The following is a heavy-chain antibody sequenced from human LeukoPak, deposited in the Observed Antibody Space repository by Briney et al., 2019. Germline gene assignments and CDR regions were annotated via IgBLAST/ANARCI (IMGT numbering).Heavy chain of an antibody. CDR2: INSAGINT. J-gene: IGHJ5*02. Sequence: GGSLRLSCAASGFTFSNYWMHWVRQAPGPGLVWVSRINSAGINTSYADSVKGRFTISRDNAKNTLNLQMNSLRAEDTAVYYCARDLGQYYGTSDNWFDPWGQGTLVTVSS. D-gene: IGHD3-10*01. CDR3: ARDLGQYYGTSDNWFDP. CDR1: GFTFSNYW. V-gene: IGHV3-74*01.